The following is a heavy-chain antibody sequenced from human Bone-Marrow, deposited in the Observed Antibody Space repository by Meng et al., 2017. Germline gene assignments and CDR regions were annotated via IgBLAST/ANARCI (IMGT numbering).Heavy chain of an antibody. J-gene: IGHJ6*02. D-gene: IGHD5-18*01. Sequence: GESLKISCAASGFTFSSYSMNWVRQAPGKGLEWVSSISSSSSYIYYADSVKGRFTISRDNAKNSLYLQMNSLRAEDTAVYYRARAIRASGYSYGYYYYGMDVWGQGTMVTVSS. CDR1: GFTFSSYS. CDR2: ISSSSSYI. CDR3: ARAIRASGYSYGYYYYGMDV. V-gene: IGHV3-21*01.